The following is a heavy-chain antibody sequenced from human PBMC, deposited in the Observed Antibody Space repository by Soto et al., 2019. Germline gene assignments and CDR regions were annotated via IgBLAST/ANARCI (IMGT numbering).Heavy chain of an antibody. V-gene: IGHV3-15*01. CDR3: TTDLPYYDFWSGEKPYYYMDV. CDR2: IKSKTDGGTT. J-gene: IGHJ6*03. D-gene: IGHD3-3*01. Sequence: GGSLRLSCAASGFTFSNAWMSWVRQAPGKGLEWVGRIKSKTDGGTTDYAAPVKGRFTISRDDSKNTLYLQMNSLKTEDTAVYYCTTDLPYYDFWSGEKPYYYMDVWGKGTTVTVSS. CDR1: GFTFSNAW.